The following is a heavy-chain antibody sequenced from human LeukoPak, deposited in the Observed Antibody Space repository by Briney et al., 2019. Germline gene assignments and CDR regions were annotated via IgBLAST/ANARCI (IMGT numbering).Heavy chain of an antibody. V-gene: IGHV3-20*04. Sequence: GGSLRLSCAASGFTFDDYGMSWVRQVPGKGLEWVSGISWNGLSSSYADSVRGRFTISRDNDKDSVFLQMNSLRVEDSAFYYCTKAPRGCQPCSWGQGILV. J-gene: IGHJ5*02. CDR2: ISWNGLSS. CDR1: GFTFDDYG. CDR3: TKAPRGCQPCS. D-gene: IGHD2-15*01.